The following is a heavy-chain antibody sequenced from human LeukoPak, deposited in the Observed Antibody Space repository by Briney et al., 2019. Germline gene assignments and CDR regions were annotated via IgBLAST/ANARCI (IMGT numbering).Heavy chain of an antibody. CDR3: ARSIPAGNRR. CDR2: ISSSGSTI. V-gene: IGHV3-11*01. J-gene: IGHJ4*02. Sequence: GGSLRLSCAASGFTFSDYYMSRIRQAPGKGLAWVSYISSSGSTIDYADSVEGRFTISRDNAKNSLYLQMNSLRAEDTAVYYCARSIPAGNRRWGQGTLVTVSS. CDR1: GFTFSDYY. D-gene: IGHD2-2*01.